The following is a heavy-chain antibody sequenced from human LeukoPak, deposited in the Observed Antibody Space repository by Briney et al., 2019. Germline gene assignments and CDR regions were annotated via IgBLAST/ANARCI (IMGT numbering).Heavy chain of an antibody. D-gene: IGHD2-2*01. CDR3: VRGQVPAARGYNWFDP. CDR2: INARGDT. J-gene: IGHJ5*02. Sequence: PSETLSLTCAVYGSSFNDYYWNWLRQPPGKGLEWLGEINARGDTNYNPSLKSRVTISVDTSKRQFSLRFTSTIAADTAVYYCVRGQVPAARGYNWFDPWGQGTLVTVSS. V-gene: IGHV4-34*01. CDR1: GSSFNDYY.